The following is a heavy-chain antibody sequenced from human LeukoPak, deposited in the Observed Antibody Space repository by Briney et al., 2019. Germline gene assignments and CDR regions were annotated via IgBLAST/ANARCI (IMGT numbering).Heavy chain of an antibody. J-gene: IGHJ4*02. CDR1: GFTFSTYA. CDR2: ISGAAGGT. V-gene: IGHV3-23*01. CDR3: SGDPGDY. Sequence: GSLRLSCAASGFTFSTYAMSWVRQAPRKGLEWVSTISGAAGGTYYGDSVRGRFTISRDNSKNTLYLQMNSLRAEDTAVYYCSGDPGDYWGQGTLVTVSS. D-gene: IGHD3-10*01.